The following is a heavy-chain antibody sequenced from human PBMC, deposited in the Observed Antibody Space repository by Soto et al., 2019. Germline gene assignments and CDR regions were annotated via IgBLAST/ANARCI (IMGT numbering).Heavy chain of an antibody. CDR1: GFTFSSYA. CDR3: AKAGITETYYYYGMDV. V-gene: IGHV3-23*01. J-gene: IGHJ6*02. Sequence: EVQLLESGGGLVQPGGSLRLSCAASGFTFSSYAMSWVRQAPGKGLEWVSAISGSGGSTYYADSVKGRFTISRDNSKNTLYLQMNRLRAEDTAVYYCAKAGITETYYYYGMDVWGQGTTVTVSS. CDR2: ISGSGGST. D-gene: IGHD1-20*01.